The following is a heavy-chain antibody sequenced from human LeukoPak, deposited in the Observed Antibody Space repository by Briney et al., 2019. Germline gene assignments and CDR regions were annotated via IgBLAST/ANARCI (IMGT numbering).Heavy chain of an antibody. CDR1: GFTFSSYE. CDR2: INRDGSST. D-gene: IGHD5-18*01. Sequence: AGGSLRLSCAASGFTFSSYEMNWVRQAPGKGLVWVSRINRDGSSTSYADSVKGRFTISRDNAKNTLYLQMNSLRAEDTAVYYCARGGGYSYGSFDYWGQGTLVTVSS. CDR3: ARGGGYSYGSFDY. J-gene: IGHJ4*02. V-gene: IGHV3-74*01.